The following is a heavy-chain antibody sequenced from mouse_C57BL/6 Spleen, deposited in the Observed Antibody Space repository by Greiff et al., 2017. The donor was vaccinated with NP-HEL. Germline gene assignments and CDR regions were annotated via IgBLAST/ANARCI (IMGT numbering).Heavy chain of an antibody. D-gene: IGHD2-5*01. Sequence: QVQLQQSGAELVRPGASVTLSCKASGYTFTDYEMHWVKQTPVHGLEWIGAIDPETGGTAYNQKFKGKAILTADKSSSTAYMELRSLTSEDSAVYYCTRRGAYYSNYFDYWGQGTTLTVSS. CDR1: GYTFTDYE. V-gene: IGHV1-15*01. CDR3: TRRGAYYSNYFDY. J-gene: IGHJ2*01. CDR2: IDPETGGT.